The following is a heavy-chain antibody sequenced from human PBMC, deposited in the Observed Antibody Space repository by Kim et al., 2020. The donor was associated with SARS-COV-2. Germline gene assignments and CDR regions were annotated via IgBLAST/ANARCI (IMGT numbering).Heavy chain of an antibody. Sequence: SLKSRVTISVDTSKNQFSLKLSSVTAADTAVYYCARRGYDFWSGYLVFDYWGQGTLVTVSS. D-gene: IGHD3-3*01. J-gene: IGHJ4*02. V-gene: IGHV4-34*01. CDR3: ARRGYDFWSGYLVFDY.